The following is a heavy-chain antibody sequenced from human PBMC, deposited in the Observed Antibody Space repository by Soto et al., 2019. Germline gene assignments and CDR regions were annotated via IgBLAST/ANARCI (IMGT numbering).Heavy chain of an antibody. D-gene: IGHD3-16*01. CDR1: GGSISSDDYY. CDR2: IYYRGNT. CDR3: AIGWDYYGMDV. J-gene: IGHJ6*02. Sequence: PSETLSLTCTVSGGSISSDDYYWNWIRQRPGKGLEWIGNIYYRGNTNYNPSLKSRIIMSMDMSENQFSLKLTSVTAADTAVYYCAIGWDYYGMDVWGPGTTVTVSS. V-gene: IGHV4-31*03.